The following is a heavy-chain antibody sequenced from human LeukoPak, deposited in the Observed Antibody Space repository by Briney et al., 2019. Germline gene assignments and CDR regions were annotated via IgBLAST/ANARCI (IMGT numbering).Heavy chain of an antibody. J-gene: IGHJ4*02. CDR1: GFTFSSYW. CDR3: AKDFVVVPGNVNYFDY. Sequence: GGSLRLSCAASGFTFSSYWMSWVRQAPGKGLEWVSYISSSGSTIYYADSVKGRFTISRDNAKNSLYLQMNSLRAEDTAVYYCAKDFVVVPGNVNYFDYWGQGTLVTVSS. D-gene: IGHD2-21*02. V-gene: IGHV3-48*03. CDR2: ISSSGSTI.